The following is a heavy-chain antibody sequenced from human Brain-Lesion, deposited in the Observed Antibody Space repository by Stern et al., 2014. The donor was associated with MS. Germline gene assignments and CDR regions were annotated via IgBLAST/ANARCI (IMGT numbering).Heavy chain of an antibody. J-gene: IGHJ4*02. CDR2: ISYDGSNK. V-gene: IGHV3-30*18. Sequence: VQLVESGGGVVQPGRPLRLSCAASGFTFSSFGRHWVRQAPGKGLEWVAVISYDGSNKYYADSVKGRFTISRDNSKNTLYMQMNSLRAEDTAVYYCAKDRQWLTYFFDYWGQGSLVTVSS. CDR3: AKDRQWLTYFFDY. D-gene: IGHD3-22*01. CDR1: GFTFSSFG.